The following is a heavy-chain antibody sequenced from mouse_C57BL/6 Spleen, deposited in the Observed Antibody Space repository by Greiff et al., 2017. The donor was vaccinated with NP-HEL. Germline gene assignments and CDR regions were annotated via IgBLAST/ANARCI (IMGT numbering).Heavy chain of an antibody. J-gene: IGHJ4*01. CDR1: GYTFTSYW. V-gene: IGHV1-52*01. CDR2: IDPSDSET. D-gene: IGHD2-2*01. Sequence: QVQLKQPGAELVRPGSSVKLSCKASGYTFTSYWMHWVKQRPIQGLEWIGNIDPSDSETHYNQKFKDKATLTVDKSSSTAYMQLSSLTSEDSAVYYCARGLYYGYGGAMDDWGKGTSVTVSS. CDR3: ARGLYYGYGGAMDD.